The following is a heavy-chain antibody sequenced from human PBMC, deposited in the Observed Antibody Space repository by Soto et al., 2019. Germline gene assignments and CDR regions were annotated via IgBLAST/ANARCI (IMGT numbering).Heavy chain of an antibody. D-gene: IGHD6-6*01. J-gene: IGHJ4*02. CDR1: GFTFSSYS. V-gene: IGHV3-21*01. CDR2: ISSSGSSI. CDR3: ARSPSSYYFDY. Sequence: GGSLRLSCAASGFTFSSYSMNWVRQAPGKGLEWVSSISSSGSSIYYADSVKGRFTISRDNAKNSLYLQMNSLRAEDTAVYYCARSPSSYYFDYWGQGT.